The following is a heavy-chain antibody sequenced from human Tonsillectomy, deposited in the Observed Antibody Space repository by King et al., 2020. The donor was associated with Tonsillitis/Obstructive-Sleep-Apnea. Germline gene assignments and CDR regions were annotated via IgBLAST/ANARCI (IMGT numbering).Heavy chain of an antibody. CDR2: IDPSNSYT. D-gene: IGHD3-3*01. J-gene: IGHJ4*02. CDR1: GYSFTNHW. V-gene: IGHV5-10-1*03. CDR3: ARLWYYDFWSGYYYFDY. Sequence: VQLVESGAEVKKPGESLTISCKGSGYSFTNHWITWVRQMPGKGLEWMGRIDPSNSYTNYSPSFQGNVTMSADKSISTAYLQWSSLRASDTAMYYCARLWYYDFWSGYYYFDYWGQGTLVTVSS.